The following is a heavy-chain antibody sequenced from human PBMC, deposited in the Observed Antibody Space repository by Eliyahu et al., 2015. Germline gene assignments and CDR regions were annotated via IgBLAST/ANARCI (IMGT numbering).Heavy chain of an antibody. J-gene: IGHJ5*01. CDR3: VKGSNLEWLYHYFDS. Sequence: EVQLVESGGGLVHPGKSLRLXCTASGFXFEXXXKHXMHWVRQRPGKGLEWGSAINWRSTSRGYADSVRGRFSISRDNAKNSLFLQMNSLTPEDTAFYYCVKGSNLEWLYHYFDSWGRGTLVTVSS. D-gene: IGHD3-3*01. CDR2: INWRSTSR. CDR1: GFXFEXXX. V-gene: IGHV3-9*01.